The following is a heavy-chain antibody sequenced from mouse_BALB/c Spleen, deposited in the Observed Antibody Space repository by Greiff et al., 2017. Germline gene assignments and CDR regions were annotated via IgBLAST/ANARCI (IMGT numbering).Heavy chain of an antibody. Sequence: EVQRVESGGGLVQPKGSLKLSCAASGFTFNTYAMNWVRQAPGKGLEWVARIRSKSNNYATYYADSVKDRFTISRDDSQSMLYLQMNNLKTEDTAMYYCVSIYDGYYYAMDYWGQGTSVTVSS. CDR2: IRSKSNNYAT. CDR3: VSIYDGYYYAMDY. V-gene: IGHV10-1*02. J-gene: IGHJ4*01. D-gene: IGHD2-3*01. CDR1: GFTFNTYA.